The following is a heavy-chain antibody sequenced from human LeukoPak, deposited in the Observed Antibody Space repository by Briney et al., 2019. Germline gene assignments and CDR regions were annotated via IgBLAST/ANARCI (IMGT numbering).Heavy chain of an antibody. CDR1: GFTFSSYG. J-gene: IGHJ3*02. CDR2: ISGSGGST. D-gene: IGHD3-22*01. Sequence: PGGSLRLSCAASGFTFSSYGMSWVRQAPGKGLEWVSAISGSGGSTYYADSVKGRFTISRDNSKNTLYLQMNSLRAEDTAVYYCAKDSSMYYYDSSKAFDIWGQGTMVTVSS. CDR3: AKDSSMYYYDSSKAFDI. V-gene: IGHV3-23*01.